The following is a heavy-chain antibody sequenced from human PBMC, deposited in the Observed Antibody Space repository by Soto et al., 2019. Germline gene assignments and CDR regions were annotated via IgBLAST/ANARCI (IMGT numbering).Heavy chain of an antibody. Sequence: QVQLQESGPGLVKPSETLSLTCTVSGCSISSYYWSWIRQPPGKGLEWIGYIYYSGSTNYNPSLKRRVTISVDTSKNQFSLKLSSVTAADTAVYYCARFNWYFDPWGRGNLVTVSS. J-gene: IGHJ2*01. CDR1: GCSISSYY. V-gene: IGHV4-59*08. CDR3: ARFNWYFDP. CDR2: IYYSGST.